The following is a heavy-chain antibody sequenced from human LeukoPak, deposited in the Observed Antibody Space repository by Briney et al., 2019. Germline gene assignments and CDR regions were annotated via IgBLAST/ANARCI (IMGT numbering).Heavy chain of an antibody. Sequence: GASVKVSCKASGYTFTSYGISWVRQAPGQGLEWMGWINPNSGGTNYAQKFQGRVTMTRDTSISTAYMELSRLRSDDTAVYYCARYHGDYYYYYYMDVWGKGTTVTVSS. V-gene: IGHV1-2*02. J-gene: IGHJ6*03. CDR1: GYTFTSYG. CDR3: ARYHGDYYYYYYMDV. D-gene: IGHD2-8*01. CDR2: INPNSGGT.